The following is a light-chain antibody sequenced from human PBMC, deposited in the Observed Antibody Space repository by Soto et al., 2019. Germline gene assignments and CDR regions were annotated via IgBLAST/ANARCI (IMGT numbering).Light chain of an antibody. CDR2: GAS. CDR3: QQYGSSPPT. V-gene: IGKV3-20*01. J-gene: IGKJ1*01. CDR1: QSVSSNY. Sequence: EIVLTQSPGTLSLSPGERATLSCRASQSVSSNYLAWYRREPGQAPRLLIYGASNRATDIPGRFSGSGSGTDFTLTITRLEPEYFAVYYCQQYGSSPPTFGPGTRVEIK.